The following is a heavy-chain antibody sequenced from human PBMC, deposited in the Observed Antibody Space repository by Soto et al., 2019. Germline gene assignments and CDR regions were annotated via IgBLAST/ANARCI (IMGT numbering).Heavy chain of an antibody. D-gene: IGHD3-22*01. CDR2: INAGNGNT. CDR3: ARPKDYDDCLDL. J-gene: IGHJ4*02. V-gene: IGHV1-3*01. CDR1: GYAFTWFN. Sequence: QVQLVXSXXXXKXXXXXXXXSXXXXGYAFTWFNXHWVXXAPGQXLEWMGWINAGNGNTKYSQKFQGRVTFTRDTSANTAYMELSSLISEDTAVYYCARPKDYDDCLDLWGQGTLVTVSS.